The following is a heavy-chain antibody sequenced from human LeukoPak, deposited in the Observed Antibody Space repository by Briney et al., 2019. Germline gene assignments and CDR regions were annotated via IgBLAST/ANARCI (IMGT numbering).Heavy chain of an antibody. CDR3: AREKSIVVVPAAIYYYYYYMDV. Sequence: SETLSLTCAVYGGSFSGYYCSWLRQPPGQGLEWIGEINHSGSPNYNPSLKSRATISVDPSKNQFSLKLSSVTAADTAVYYCAREKSIVVVPAAIYYYYYYMDVWGKGTTVTVSS. D-gene: IGHD2-2*01. CDR1: GGSFSGYY. CDR2: INHSGSP. V-gene: IGHV4-34*01. J-gene: IGHJ6*03.